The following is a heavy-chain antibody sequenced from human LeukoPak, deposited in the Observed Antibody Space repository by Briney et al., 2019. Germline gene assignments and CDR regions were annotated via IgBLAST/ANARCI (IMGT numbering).Heavy chain of an antibody. Sequence: GGSLRLSCAASGFTSSSYSMNWVRQAPGKGLEWVSSISSSSSYIYYADSVKGRFTISRDNAKNSLYLQMNSLRAEDTAVYYCARGPIAAAGHFDYWGQGTLVTVSS. J-gene: IGHJ4*02. CDR2: ISSSSSYI. CDR3: ARGPIAAAGHFDY. V-gene: IGHV3-21*01. D-gene: IGHD6-13*01. CDR1: GFTSSSYS.